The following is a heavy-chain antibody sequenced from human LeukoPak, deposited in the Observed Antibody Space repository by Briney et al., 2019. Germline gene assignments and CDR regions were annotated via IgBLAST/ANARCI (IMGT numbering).Heavy chain of an antibody. CDR3: ARASGSYYGGSFDY. Sequence: PSETLSLTCIVSGYSISSGYYWGWIRQPPGKGLEWIGNIHHSGSTYYNPSLKSRVTISVGTSKNQLSLRLSSVTAADTAVYYCARASGSYYGGSFDYWGQGTLVTVSS. CDR1: GYSISSGYY. CDR2: IHHSGST. V-gene: IGHV4-38-2*02. D-gene: IGHD1-26*01. J-gene: IGHJ4*02.